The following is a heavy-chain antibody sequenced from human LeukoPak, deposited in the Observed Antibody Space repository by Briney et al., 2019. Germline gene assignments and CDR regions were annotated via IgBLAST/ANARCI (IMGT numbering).Heavy chain of an antibody. CDR3: ARDPDTMVRGVLDH. CDR1: GFTFSSYA. D-gene: IGHD3-10*01. CDR2: ISYDGSNK. V-gene: IGHV3-30-3*01. Sequence: GGSLRLSCAASGFTFSSYAMHWVRQAPGKGLEWVAVISYDGSNKYYADSVKGRSTISRDNSKNTLYLQMNSLRAEDTAVYYCARDPDTMVRGVLDHWGQGTLVTVSS. J-gene: IGHJ4*02.